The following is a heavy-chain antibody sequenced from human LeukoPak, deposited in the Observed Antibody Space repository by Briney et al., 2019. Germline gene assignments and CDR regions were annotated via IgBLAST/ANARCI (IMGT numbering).Heavy chain of an antibody. J-gene: IGHJ4*02. CDR2: FDPADEKT. Sequence: ASVKVSCKVSGYKLTELSIHWVREAPGKGLEWVGGFDPADEKTIYAQKFQGRVTMTEDTSTDTAYMELSSLRSEDTALYYCATYDSSGLLDFWGQGTLVTVSS. V-gene: IGHV1-24*01. CDR3: ATYDSSGLLDF. CDR1: GYKLTELS. D-gene: IGHD3-22*01.